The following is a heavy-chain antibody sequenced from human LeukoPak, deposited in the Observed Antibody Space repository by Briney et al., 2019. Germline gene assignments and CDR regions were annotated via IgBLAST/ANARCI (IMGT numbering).Heavy chain of an antibody. D-gene: IGHD3-10*01. J-gene: IGHJ3*02. Sequence: GASVKVSCKASGYTFTGYYMHWVRQAPGQGLEWMGWINPNSGGTNHAQKFQGRVTMTRDTSISTAYMELSRLRSDDTAVYYCASVSLPVTGPYAFDIWGQGTMVTVSS. CDR3: ASVSLPVTGPYAFDI. CDR2: INPNSGGT. V-gene: IGHV1-2*02. CDR1: GYTFTGYY.